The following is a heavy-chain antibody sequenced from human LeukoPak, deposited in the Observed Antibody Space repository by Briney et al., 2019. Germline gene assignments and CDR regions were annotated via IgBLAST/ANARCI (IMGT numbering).Heavy chain of an antibody. V-gene: IGHV4-34*01. D-gene: IGHD4-11*01. CDR1: GGSFNLYY. CDR2: INHSGST. CDR3: ARRVRSADYRLDY. J-gene: IGHJ4*02. Sequence: PSETLSLTCAVYGGSFNLYYWSWIRQPPGKGLEWIGEINHSGSTNYNTSLKSRVTISIDTSKKQFTLKLTSVTAADTAVYYCARRVRSADYRLDYWGQGTLVTVSS.